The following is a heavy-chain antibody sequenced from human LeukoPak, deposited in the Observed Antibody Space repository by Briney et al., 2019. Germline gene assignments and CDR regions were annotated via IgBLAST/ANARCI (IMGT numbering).Heavy chain of an antibody. CDR1: GGTFSSYA. V-gene: IGHV1-69*05. D-gene: IGHD5-12*01. J-gene: IGHJ4*02. CDR3: ARSGYEFHYSDY. Sequence: GASVKVSCKASGGTFSSYAISWVRQAPGQGLEWMGGIIPIFGTANYAQKFQGRVTITTDESTSTAYVELSSLRSEDTAVYYCARSGYEFHYSDYWGQGTLVTVSS. CDR2: IIPIFGTA.